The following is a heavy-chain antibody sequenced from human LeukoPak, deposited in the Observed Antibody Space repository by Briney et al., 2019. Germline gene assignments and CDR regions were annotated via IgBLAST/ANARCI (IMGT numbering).Heavy chain of an antibody. V-gene: IGHV3-66*01. J-gene: IGHJ4*02. CDR2: IYSGGST. CDR3: ARVVPAANFDY. CDR1: EFSVGSNY. D-gene: IGHD2-2*01. Sequence: PGGSLRLSCAASEFSVGSNYMTWVRQAPGKGLEWVSLIYSGGSTYYADSVKGRFTISRDNSKNTLYLQMNSLRAEDTAVCYCARVVPAANFDYWGQGTLVTVSS.